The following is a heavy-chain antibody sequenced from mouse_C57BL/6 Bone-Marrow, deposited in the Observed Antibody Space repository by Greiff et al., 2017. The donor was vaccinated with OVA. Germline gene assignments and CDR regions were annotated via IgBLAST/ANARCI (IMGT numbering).Heavy chain of an antibody. D-gene: IGHD2-14*01. CDR2: IRNKANNHAT. CDR3: TGGTYRFAY. Sequence: EVRLVESGGGLVQPGGSMKLSCAASGFTFSDAWMDWVRQSPEKGLERVAEIRNKANNHATYYAESVKGRFTISRDDSKSSVYLQMNSLRAEDTGIYYCTGGTYRFAYWGQGTLVTVSA. CDR1: GFTFSDAW. V-gene: IGHV6-6*01. J-gene: IGHJ3*01.